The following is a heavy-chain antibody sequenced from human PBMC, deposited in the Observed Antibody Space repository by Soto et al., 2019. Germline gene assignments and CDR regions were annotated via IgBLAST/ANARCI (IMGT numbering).Heavy chain of an antibody. CDR1: GGSFSGYY. V-gene: IGHV4-34*01. J-gene: IGHJ5*02. Sequence: SETLSLTCAVYGGSFSGYYWSWIRQPPGKGLEWIGEINHSGSTNYNPSLKSRVTISVDTSKNQFSLKLSSVTAADTAVYYCARGVAHFSSIAARRIWFDPWGQGTLVTVSS. CDR3: ARGVAHFSSIAARRIWFDP. D-gene: IGHD6-6*01. CDR2: INHSGST.